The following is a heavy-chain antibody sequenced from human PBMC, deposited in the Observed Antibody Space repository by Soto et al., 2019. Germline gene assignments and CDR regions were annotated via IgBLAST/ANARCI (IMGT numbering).Heavy chain of an antibody. CDR3: TTDFRGYSYYYYYYMDV. D-gene: IGHD3-22*01. Sequence: GGSLRLSCAASGFTFSNAWMSWVRQAPGKGLEWVGRIKSKTDGGTTDYAARVKGRFTISRDDSKNTLYLQMNSLKTEDTAVYYCTTDFRGYSYYYYYYMDVWGKGTTVTVSS. J-gene: IGHJ6*03. CDR1: GFTFSNAW. V-gene: IGHV3-15*01. CDR2: IKSKTDGGTT.